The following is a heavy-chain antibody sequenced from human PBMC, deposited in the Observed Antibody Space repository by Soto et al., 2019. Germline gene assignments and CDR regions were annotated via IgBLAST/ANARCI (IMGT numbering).Heavy chain of an antibody. V-gene: IGHV1-18*01. D-gene: IGHD2-2*01. Sequence: QVQLVQSEAEVKKPGASVKVSCKASGYTFTTRGFTSVRQAPGQGLEWMGWFSVYNGNTDYAQKVQGRVTMTTDTSTNTAYMEWRSLRSDDTAVYYCARSGGYCSSTSCYADYWGQGTLVTVSS. CDR2: FSVYNGNT. J-gene: IGHJ4*02. CDR3: ARSGGYCSSTSCYADY. CDR1: GYTFTTRG.